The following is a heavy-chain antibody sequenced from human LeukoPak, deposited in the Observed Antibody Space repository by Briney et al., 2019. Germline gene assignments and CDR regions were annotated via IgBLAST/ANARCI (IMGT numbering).Heavy chain of an antibody. CDR2: INWNGGST. CDR1: GFTFDDYG. J-gene: IGHJ4*02. V-gene: IGHV3-20*04. Sequence: GGSLRLSCEASGFTFDDYGMSWVRQAPGKGLEWVSGINWNGGSTGYADSVKGRFTISRDNAKYSLYLQMNSLRAEDTALYYCARDPRYDFWSGYLFDYWGQGTLVTVSS. D-gene: IGHD3-3*01. CDR3: ARDPRYDFWSGYLFDY.